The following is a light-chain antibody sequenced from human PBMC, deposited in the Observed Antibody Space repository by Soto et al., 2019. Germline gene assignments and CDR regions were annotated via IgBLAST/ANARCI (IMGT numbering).Light chain of an antibody. CDR1: QGIRND. CDR2: AAS. CDR3: LQDYTYLTWT. Sequence: AIQMTQSPSSLSASVGDRVTITCRASQGIRNDLGWYQQKPGKAPKLLIYAASSLQSGVPSRFSGSGSGTDFTLTISSLQPEDFATYYCLQDYTYLTWTFGQGTKVDIK. V-gene: IGKV1-6*01. J-gene: IGKJ1*01.